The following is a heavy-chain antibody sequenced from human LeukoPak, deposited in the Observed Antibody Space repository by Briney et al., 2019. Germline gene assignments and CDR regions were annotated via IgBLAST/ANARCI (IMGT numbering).Heavy chain of an antibody. V-gene: IGHV3-30*02. CDR2: IRYDGSNK. Sequence: GGSLRLSCAASGFTFSNFGMHWVRQAPGKGLEWVAFIRYDGSNKYYADSVKGRFTISRDNSKNTLYLQMNSLRGEDTAVYYCAKDGDTMSGTYFYDMDVWGKGTTVTIS. CDR1: GFTFSNFG. J-gene: IGHJ6*03. CDR3: AKDGDTMSGTYFYDMDV. D-gene: IGHD1-26*01.